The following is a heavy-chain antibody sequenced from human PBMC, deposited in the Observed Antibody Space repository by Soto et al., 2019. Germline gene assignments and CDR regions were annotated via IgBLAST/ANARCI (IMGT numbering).Heavy chain of an antibody. CDR2: INTDGSST. V-gene: IGHV3-74*01. CDR3: ARDSSLGYCISSSCYEGDY. D-gene: IGHD2-2*01. Sequence: PGGSLRLSCVASGFTFSSFWMHWVRQAPGKGLMWISRINTDGSSTTYADSVKGRFTISRDNAKNTLYLQMNSLGAEDTAVYYCARDSSLGYCISSSCYEGDYWGQGTLVPVSS. CDR1: GFTFSSFW. J-gene: IGHJ4*02.